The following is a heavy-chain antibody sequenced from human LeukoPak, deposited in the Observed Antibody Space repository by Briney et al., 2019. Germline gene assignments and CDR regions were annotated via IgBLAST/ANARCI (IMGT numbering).Heavy chain of an antibody. V-gene: IGHV1-18*01. CDR1: GYTFTSYG. CDR3: ARRPTFYYYDSSGYVDY. D-gene: IGHD3-22*01. Sequence: GASVKVSCKASGYTFTSYGISWVRQAPGQGLEWMGWISAYNGNTNYAQKLQGRVTMTTDTSTSTAYMELRSLRSDDTAVYYCARRPTFYYYDSSGYVDYWGQGTLVTVSS. J-gene: IGHJ4*02. CDR2: ISAYNGNT.